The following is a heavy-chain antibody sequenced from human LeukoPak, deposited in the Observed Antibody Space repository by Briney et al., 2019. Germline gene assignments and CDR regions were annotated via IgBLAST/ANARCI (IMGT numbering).Heavy chain of an antibody. CDR3: ARRRYSSGSRDYYYGMDV. CDR2: ISGSGANT. CDR1: GFTFSNYG. J-gene: IGHJ6*02. V-gene: IGHV3-23*01. Sequence: GGSLRLSCAASGFTFSNYGMSWVRQAPGKGLEWVSVISGSGANTYYADSVKGRFTISRDNSKNTLYLQMNSLRAEDTAVYYCARRRYSSGSRDYYYGMDVWGQGTTVTVSS. D-gene: IGHD6-19*01.